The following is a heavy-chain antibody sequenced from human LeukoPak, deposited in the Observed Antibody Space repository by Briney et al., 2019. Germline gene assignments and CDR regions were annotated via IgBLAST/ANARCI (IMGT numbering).Heavy chain of an antibody. J-gene: IGHJ5*02. CDR1: GGSISSYY. V-gene: IGHV4-59*01. D-gene: IGHD4-23*01. CDR2: IYYSGST. Sequence: SETLSLTCTVSGGSISSYYWSWIRQPPGKGLEWIGYIYYSGSTNYNPSLKSRVTISADTSKNQFSLKLSSVTAADTAVYYCARDGVRWNNWFDPWGQGTLVTVSS. CDR3: ARDGVRWNNWFDP.